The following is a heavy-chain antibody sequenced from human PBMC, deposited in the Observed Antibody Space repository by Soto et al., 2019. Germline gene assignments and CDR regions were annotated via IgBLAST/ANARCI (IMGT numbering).Heavy chain of an antibody. J-gene: IGHJ5*02. CDR1: GFSLSTSALG. CDR2: IYWDDDK. V-gene: IGHV2-5*02. D-gene: IGHD3-10*01. CDR3: GYVYYNSGRWDA. Sequence: ITLKESGPTLVKPTQTLTLTCTFSGFSLSTSALGVGWIRQPPGKALEWLALIYWDDDKRYSPSLKNRHTITKDTSNYQVVLTMANMDPADTATYYCGYVYYNSGRWDAWGQGTLVTVCS.